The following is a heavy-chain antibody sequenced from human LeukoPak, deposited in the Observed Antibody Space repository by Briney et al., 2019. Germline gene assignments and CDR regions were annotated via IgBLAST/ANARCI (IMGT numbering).Heavy chain of an antibody. Sequence: PGGSLRLSCAASGLTFRSYGMHWVRQAPGKGLEWVAVISYDGSNKYYADSVKCRFTISRNNTKNTLYLQMNRLRAEDTAVYYCANLIWNPRYYFDYWGQGTLVTVSS. V-gene: IGHV3-30*18. CDR3: ANLIWNPRYYFDY. J-gene: IGHJ4*02. D-gene: IGHD1-1*01. CDR1: GLTFRSYG. CDR2: ISYDGSNK.